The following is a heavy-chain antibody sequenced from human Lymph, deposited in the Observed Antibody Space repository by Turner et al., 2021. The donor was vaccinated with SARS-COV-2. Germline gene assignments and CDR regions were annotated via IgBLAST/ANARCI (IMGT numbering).Heavy chain of an antibody. CDR3: AREESSNGMDV. J-gene: IGHJ6*02. CDR2: IWYDGSNK. D-gene: IGHD6-13*01. V-gene: IGHV3-33*01. Sequence: QVQRVESGGGVVQPGRSLRLSCAASGFTFSSYGMHWVRQAPGKGLEWVAVIWYDGSNKYYADSVKGRFTISRDNSKNTLYLQMNSLRAEDTAVYYCAREESSNGMDVWGQGTTVTVSS. CDR1: GFTFSSYG.